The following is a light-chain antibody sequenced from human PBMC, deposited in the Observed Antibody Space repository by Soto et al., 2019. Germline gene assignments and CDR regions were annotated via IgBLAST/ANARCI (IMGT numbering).Light chain of an antibody. CDR2: GAS. J-gene: IGKJ1*01. V-gene: IGKV3-15*01. CDR1: QSISSN. CDR3: QQYNNWPQT. Sequence: IVMTQCASTLSVSPGERATLSCRASQSISSNFAWYQQKPGQAPRLLIYGASTRDPGIQARFSGSGSRTEFTLTVSSLQSEDLAVYYCQQYNNWPQTFGQGTKV.